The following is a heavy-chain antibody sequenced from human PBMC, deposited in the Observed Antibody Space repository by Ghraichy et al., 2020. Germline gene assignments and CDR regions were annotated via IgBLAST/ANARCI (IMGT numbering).Heavy chain of an antibody. CDR1: GFTFSSYS. J-gene: IGHJ4*02. CDR2: ISSSSSTI. CDR3: ARGYQGIAVAWTPFDY. V-gene: IGHV3-48*04. D-gene: IGHD6-19*01. Sequence: GGSLRLSCVASGFTFSSYSMNWVRQAPGKGLEWVSYISSSSSTIYYADSVKGRFTISRDNAKNSLYLQMNSLRAEDTAVYYCARGYQGIAVAWTPFDYWGQGTLVTVSS.